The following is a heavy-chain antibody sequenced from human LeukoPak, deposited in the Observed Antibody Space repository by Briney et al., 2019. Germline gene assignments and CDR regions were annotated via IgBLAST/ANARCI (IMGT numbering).Heavy chain of an antibody. V-gene: IGHV4-61*02. CDR3: ARGDVSYYYMDV. CDR1: GVSISSGGYF. J-gene: IGHJ6*03. D-gene: IGHD3-16*01. Sequence: SQTLSLTCTVSGVSISSGGYFWSWIRQPAGKGLEWIGRFYVSGSTNYNPSLESRVTISVDTSMKQVSLKLSSVTAADTAMYYCARGDVSYYYMDVWGKGTTVTVSS. CDR2: FYVSGST.